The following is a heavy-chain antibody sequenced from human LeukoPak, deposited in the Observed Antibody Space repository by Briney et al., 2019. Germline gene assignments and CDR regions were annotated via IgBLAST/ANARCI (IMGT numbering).Heavy chain of an antibody. J-gene: IGHJ4*02. D-gene: IGHD6-13*01. CDR1: GFTFSDCD. Sequence: GGSLRLSCTASGFTFSDCDMNWFRQAPGKGLEWVSSISYRSSHMYYADSVKGRFTISRENAENSLYLQMNSLRAEDTAVYYCGRTFPPLRTAAAGDYWGQGTLVTVSS. CDR2: ISYRSSHM. CDR3: GRTFPPLRTAAAGDY. V-gene: IGHV3-21*01.